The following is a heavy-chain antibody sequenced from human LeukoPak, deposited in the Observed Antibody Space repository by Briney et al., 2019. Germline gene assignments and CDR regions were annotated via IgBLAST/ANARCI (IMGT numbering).Heavy chain of an antibody. Sequence: SETLSLTCAVYGGSFSGYYWSWIRQPPGKGLEWIGEINHSGSTNYNPSLKSRVTISVDTSKNQLSLKLSSVTAADTAVYYCARGRLEMATINRVVSYFDYWGQGTLVTVSS. CDR2: INHSGST. D-gene: IGHD5-12*01. CDR1: GGSFSGYY. J-gene: IGHJ4*02. CDR3: ARGRLEMATINRVVSYFDY. V-gene: IGHV4-34*01.